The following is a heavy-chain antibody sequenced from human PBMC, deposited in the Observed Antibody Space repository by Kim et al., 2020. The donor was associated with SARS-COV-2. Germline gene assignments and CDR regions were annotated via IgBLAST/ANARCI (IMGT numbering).Heavy chain of an antibody. CDR2: IYYSGST. Sequence: SETLSLTCTVSGGSISSSSYYWGWIRQPPGKGLEWIGSIYYSGSTYYNPSLKSRVTISVDTSKNQFSLKLSSVTAADTAVYYCARHRVRGSSEVFDYWGQGTLVTVSS. CDR1: GGSISSSSYY. V-gene: IGHV4-39*01. CDR3: ARHRVRGSSEVFDY. D-gene: IGHD3-10*01. J-gene: IGHJ4*02.